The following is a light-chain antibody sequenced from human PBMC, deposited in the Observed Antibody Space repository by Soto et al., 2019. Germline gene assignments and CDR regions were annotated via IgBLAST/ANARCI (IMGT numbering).Light chain of an antibody. Sequence: EVVLTQSPGTLSLSPGDRATLLCRASQSIFKNYLAWYQHKRGQAPRLLIYGATHRATGIPDTFSGSVSGTDFTLTINRLEPEDFAVYYCQQYGTSPPHTFGQGTNLEIK. CDR3: QQYGTSPPHT. CDR1: QSIFKNY. V-gene: IGKV3-20*01. J-gene: IGKJ2*01. CDR2: GAT.